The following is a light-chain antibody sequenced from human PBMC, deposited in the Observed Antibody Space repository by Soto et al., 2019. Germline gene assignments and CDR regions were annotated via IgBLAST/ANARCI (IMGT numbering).Light chain of an antibody. Sequence: QSALTQPASVSGSPGQSITISCTGTSSDVGGYNYVSWYQQHPGKAPKLMIHDVSNRPSGVSNRVSGSKSGNTASLTISGLQAEDEADYYCSSYTSSSTLVVFGGGTQLTVL. CDR3: SSYTSSSTLVV. CDR1: SSDVGGYNY. J-gene: IGLJ2*01. V-gene: IGLV2-14*01. CDR2: DVS.